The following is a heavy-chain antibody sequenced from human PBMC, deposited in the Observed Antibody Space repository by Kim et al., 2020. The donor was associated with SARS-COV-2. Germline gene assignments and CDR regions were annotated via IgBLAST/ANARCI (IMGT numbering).Heavy chain of an antibody. Sequence: GESLKISCKGSGYIFTNFWITWVRQLPGKGLEWMGRIDPSDSYINDSPPFRGHVTLSVDKSINTAFLEWSSLQASDSARDYCVRSVYGYSGYDYVGYWGQGTLVTVSA. J-gene: IGHJ4*02. CDR2: IDPSDSYI. CDR1: GYIFTNFW. CDR3: VRSVYGYSGYDYVGY. D-gene: IGHD5-12*01. V-gene: IGHV5-10-1*01.